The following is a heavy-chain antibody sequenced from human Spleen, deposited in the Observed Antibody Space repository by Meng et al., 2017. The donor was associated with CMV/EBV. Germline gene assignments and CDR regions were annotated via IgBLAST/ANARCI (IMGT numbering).Heavy chain of an antibody. D-gene: IGHD3-3*01. CDR2: IYHSGST. Sequence: SGGSISSSNWWSWVRQPPGKGLEWIGEIYHSGSTNYNPFLKSRVTISVDKSKNQFSLKLSSVTAADTAVYYCARARDFWSGYPFDYWGQGTLVTVSS. J-gene: IGHJ4*02. CDR1: GGSISSSNW. CDR3: ARARDFWSGYPFDY. V-gene: IGHV4-4*02.